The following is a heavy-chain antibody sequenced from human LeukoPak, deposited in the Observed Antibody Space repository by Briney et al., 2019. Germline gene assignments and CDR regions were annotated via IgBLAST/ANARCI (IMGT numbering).Heavy chain of an antibody. Sequence: SETLSLTCAVYGGSFSGYYWSWIRQPPGKGLEWIGEINHSGSTNYNPSLKSRVTISVDTSKNQFSLKLSSVTAADTAVYYCARERQVRSSVLRYFDWLSQSDWFDPWGQGTLVTVSS. J-gene: IGHJ5*02. CDR1: GGSFSGYY. CDR3: ARERQVRSSVLRYFDWLSQSDWFDP. D-gene: IGHD3-9*01. CDR2: INHSGST. V-gene: IGHV4-34*01.